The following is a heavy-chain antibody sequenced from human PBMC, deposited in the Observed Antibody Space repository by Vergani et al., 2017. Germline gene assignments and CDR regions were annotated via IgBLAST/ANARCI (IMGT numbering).Heavy chain of an antibody. CDR3: ATGWDYDFWSGSSFDY. V-gene: IGHV3-33*01. CDR1: GFTFSSYG. J-gene: IGHJ4*02. Sequence: QVQLVASGGGVVQPGRSLRLSCAASGFTFSSYGMHWVRQAPGKGLEWVAVIWYDGSNKYYADSVKGRFTISRDNSKNTLYLQMNSLRSEDTAVYYCATGWDYDFWSGSSFDYWGQGTLVTVSS. D-gene: IGHD3-3*01. CDR2: IWYDGSNK.